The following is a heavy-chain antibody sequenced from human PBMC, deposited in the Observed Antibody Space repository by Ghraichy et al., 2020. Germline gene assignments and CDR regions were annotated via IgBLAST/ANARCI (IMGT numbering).Heavy chain of an antibody. V-gene: IGHV3-7*01. CDR3: ARESFTGYWNYF. CDR2: INEDGSQK. D-gene: IGHD1-1*01. CDR1: GFTFSKYR. J-gene: IGHJ4*02. Sequence: GGSLRLSCAASGFTFSKYRMTWVRQAPGKGLEWVANINEDGSQKDCVDSVKGRFIISRDNAKNSLYPQMNSLRAEDTAVYYCARESFTGYWNYFWGQGTLVTVSS.